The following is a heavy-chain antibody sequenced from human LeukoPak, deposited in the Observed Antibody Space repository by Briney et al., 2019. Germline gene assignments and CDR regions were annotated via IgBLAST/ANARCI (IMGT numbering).Heavy chain of an antibody. Sequence: PGGSLRLSCAASGFTFRNYGMHWVRQAPGKGLEWVAFVPYDGSNTYYADSVKGRFTISRDNSKNTLYLQMNSLRAEDTAVYYCAKDSVLYYYDSSGYAPFEYWGQGTLVTVSS. CDR3: AKDSVLYYYDSSGYAPFEY. J-gene: IGHJ4*02. CDR2: VPYDGSNT. CDR1: GFTFRNYG. D-gene: IGHD3-22*01. V-gene: IGHV3-30*02.